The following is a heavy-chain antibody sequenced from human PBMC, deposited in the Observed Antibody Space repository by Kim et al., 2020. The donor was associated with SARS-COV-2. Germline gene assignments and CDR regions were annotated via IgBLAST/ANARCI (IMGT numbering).Heavy chain of an antibody. CDR2: IIPIFGTA. V-gene: IGHV1-69*13. D-gene: IGHD6-19*01. Sequence: SVKVSCKASGGTFSSYAISWVRQAPGQGLEWMGGIIPIFGTANYAQKSQGRVTITADESTSTAYMELSSLSSEDTAVYYCASSPNRSGWYREYFQHWRQGALVTVCS. J-gene: IGHJ1*01. CDR1: GGTFSSYA. CDR3: ASSPNRSGWYREYFQH.